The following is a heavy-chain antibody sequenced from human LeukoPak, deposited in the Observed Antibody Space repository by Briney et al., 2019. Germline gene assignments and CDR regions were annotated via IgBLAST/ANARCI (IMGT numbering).Heavy chain of an antibody. CDR1: GFTFSSYA. D-gene: IGHD3-22*01. Sequence: GGSLRLSCAASGFTFSSYAMSWVRQAPGKGLEWVSAISGSGGSTYYADSVKGRFTISRDNSKNTLYLQMNSLRAEDTAVYYCFSYSGPAGYYDSSGTPRFDYWGQGTLVTVSS. V-gene: IGHV3-23*01. CDR2: ISGSGGST. CDR3: FSYSGPAGYYDSSGTPRFDY. J-gene: IGHJ4*02.